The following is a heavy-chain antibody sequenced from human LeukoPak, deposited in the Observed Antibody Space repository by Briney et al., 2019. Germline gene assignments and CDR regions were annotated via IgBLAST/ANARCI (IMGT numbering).Heavy chain of an antibody. Sequence: PSETLSLTCAVYGGSFSGYYWSRIRQPPGKGLEWIGEINHSGSTNYNPSLKSRVTISVDTSKNQFSLKLSSVTAADTAVYYCASGQQLVRPYYYYGMDVWGQGTTVTVSS. CDR3: ASGQQLVRPYYYYGMDV. CDR1: GGSFSGYY. J-gene: IGHJ6*02. V-gene: IGHV4-34*01. D-gene: IGHD6-13*01. CDR2: INHSGST.